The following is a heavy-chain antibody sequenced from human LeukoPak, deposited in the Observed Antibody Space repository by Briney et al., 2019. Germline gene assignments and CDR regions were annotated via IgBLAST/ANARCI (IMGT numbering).Heavy chain of an antibody. D-gene: IGHD6-13*01. J-gene: IGHJ4*02. Sequence: PGRSLRLSCAASGFTFSSYAMSWVRQAPGKGLEWVSAISGSGGSTYYADSVKGRFTISRDNSKNTLYLQMNSLRAEDTAVYYCAKLIPGGELDPLSSSWSWPVFGYWGQGTLVTVSS. CDR1: GFTFSSYA. CDR2: ISGSGGST. CDR3: AKLIPGGELDPLSSSWSWPVFGY. V-gene: IGHV3-23*01.